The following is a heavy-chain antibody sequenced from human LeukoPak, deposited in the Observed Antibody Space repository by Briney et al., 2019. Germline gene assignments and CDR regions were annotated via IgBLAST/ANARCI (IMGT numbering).Heavy chain of an antibody. V-gene: IGHV3-30*02. D-gene: IGHD3-22*01. CDR3: AKGPEGPIVVDIVQFDY. CDR1: GFTFSSYG. J-gene: IGHJ4*02. CDR2: IRYDGSNK. Sequence: GGSLRLSCAVSGFTFSSYGMHWVRQAPGKGLEWVAFIRYDGSNKYYADSVKGRFTISRDNSKNTLYLQMNSLRAEDTAVYYCAKGPEGPIVVDIVQFDYWGQGTLVTVSS.